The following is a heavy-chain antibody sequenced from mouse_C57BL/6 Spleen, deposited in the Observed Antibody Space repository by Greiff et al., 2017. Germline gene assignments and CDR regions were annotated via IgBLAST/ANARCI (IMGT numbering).Heavy chain of an antibody. CDR3: ARRGSGYSFDY. D-gene: IGHD3-2*02. J-gene: IGHJ2*01. V-gene: IGHV1-55*01. CDR2: IYPGSGST. Sequence: VKQRPGQGLEWIGDIYPGSGSTNYNEKFKSKATLTVDTSSSTAYMQLSSLTSEDSAVYYCARRGSGYSFDYWGQGTTLTVSS.